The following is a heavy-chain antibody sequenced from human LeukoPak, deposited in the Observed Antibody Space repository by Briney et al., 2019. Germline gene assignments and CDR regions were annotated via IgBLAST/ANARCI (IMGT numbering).Heavy chain of an antibody. D-gene: IGHD6-19*01. CDR2: ISDSGANT. J-gene: IGHJ4*02. CDR3: TKETPISVAGS. V-gene: IGHV3-23*01. CDR1: GFPFSSYA. Sequence: GGSLRLSCATSGFPFSSYAMSWVRQAPGKGLEWVSAISDSGANTYYTDSVKGRFTISRDNSKNTLYLQMNSLRGEDTAVYYCTKETPISVAGSWGQGTLVTVSS.